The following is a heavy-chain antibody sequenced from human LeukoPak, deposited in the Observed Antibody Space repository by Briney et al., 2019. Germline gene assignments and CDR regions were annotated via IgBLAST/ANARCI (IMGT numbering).Heavy chain of an antibody. CDR2: ISYDGSNK. Sequence: GGSLRLSCAASGFTLSSYAMHWVRQAPGKGLEWVAVISYDGSNKYYADSVKGRFTISRDNSKNTLYLQMNSLRVEDTAVYYCARDRRYFDFDYWGQGTLVTVSS. J-gene: IGHJ4*02. CDR3: ARDRRYFDFDY. D-gene: IGHD3-9*01. CDR1: GFTLSSYA. V-gene: IGHV3-30*14.